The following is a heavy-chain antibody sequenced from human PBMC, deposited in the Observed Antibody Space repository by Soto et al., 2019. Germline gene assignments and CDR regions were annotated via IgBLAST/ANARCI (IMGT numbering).Heavy chain of an antibody. CDR3: AKAVYGYWYFDL. CDR1: GFMFNSYG. V-gene: IGHV3-23*01. D-gene: IGHD3-10*01. CDR2: VSSSGGTT. J-gene: IGHJ2*01. Sequence: EVQLLESGGGLVQPGGSLRLSCATSGFMFNSYGMSWVRLAPGKGLEWVSSVSSSGGTTDYADSVKGRFTISRDTSRNTLYLQMNSLRAEDTAVYYCAKAVYGYWYFDLWGRGTLVTVSS.